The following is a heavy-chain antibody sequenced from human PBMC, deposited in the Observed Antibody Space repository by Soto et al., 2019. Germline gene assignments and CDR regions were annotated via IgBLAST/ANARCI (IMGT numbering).Heavy chain of an antibody. Sequence: EVQLVESGGGLAQPGESLRLSCAASGFAFSNHEMIWVRQAPGKGLQWLSYISSNGKNMFYADSVKGRLTISRDNARKVVYLQMDSLRVGDTGLYYCAGGDPPYYFYGLNLWGQGTTVTVSS. CDR2: ISSNGKNM. D-gene: IGHD2-21*01. CDR1: GFAFSNHE. J-gene: IGHJ6*02. V-gene: IGHV3-48*03. CDR3: AGGDPPYYFYGLNL.